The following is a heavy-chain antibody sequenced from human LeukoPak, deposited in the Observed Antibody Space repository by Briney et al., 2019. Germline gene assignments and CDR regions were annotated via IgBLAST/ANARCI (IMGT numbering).Heavy chain of an antibody. D-gene: IGHD4-11*01. J-gene: IGHJ5*02. CDR2: ISSSSYI. CDR3: ARVATVTTLWFDP. CDR1: GFTFSSYS. Sequence: GGSLRLSCAASGFTFSSYSMNWVRQAPGKGLEWVSSISSSSYIYYADSVKGRFTISRDNAKNSLYLQMNSLRAEDTAVYYCARVATVTTLWFDPWGQGTLVTVSS. V-gene: IGHV3-21*01.